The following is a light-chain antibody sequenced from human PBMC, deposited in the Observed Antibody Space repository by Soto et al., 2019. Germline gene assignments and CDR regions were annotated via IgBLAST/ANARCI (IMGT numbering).Light chain of an antibody. CDR3: QHYNSYSEA. CDR1: QSLSSAY. CDR2: GAS. J-gene: IGKJ1*01. Sequence: EIVLTQSPDTLSLSPGERATLSCRASQSLSSAYLVWYQQKPGQAPRLLIYGASSRATGIPDRFSGSGSGTDFTLTISRLEPEDFATYYCQHYNSYSEAFGQGTKVDIK. V-gene: IGKV3-20*01.